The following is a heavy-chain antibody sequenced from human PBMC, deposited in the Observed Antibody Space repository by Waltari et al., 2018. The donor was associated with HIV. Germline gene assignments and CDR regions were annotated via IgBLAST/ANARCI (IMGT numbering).Heavy chain of an antibody. CDR3: ATNDSRSYNF. CDR2: ISGTRYST. CDR1: GSIFRNNA. D-gene: IGHD3-22*01. J-gene: IGHJ6*02. V-gene: IGHV3-23*01. Sequence: EVELLESGGGLVQPGESLRRSCRASGSIFRNNAMTWGRQSPGTGLEWVSGISGTRYSTNYAASVKGRFTISRDNTKNTLFLQVNDLRVDDAAVYFCATNDSRSYNFWGQGTRVIVSS.